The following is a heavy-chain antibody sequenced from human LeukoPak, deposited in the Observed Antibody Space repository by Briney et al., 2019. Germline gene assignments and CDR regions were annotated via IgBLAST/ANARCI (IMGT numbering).Heavy chain of an antibody. J-gene: IGHJ4*02. CDR3: GRGGKVEQLVLAR. CDR1: GFTFSSHG. Sequence: GGSLRLSCAASGFTFSSHGMNWVRQAPGKGLEWVSGISPSGGITYYTDSVKGRFTISRDNAKNTLYLQMNSLRAEDTAVYYCGRGGKVEQLVLARWGQGSLVTVSS. D-gene: IGHD6-13*01. V-gene: IGHV3-23*01. CDR2: ISPSGGIT.